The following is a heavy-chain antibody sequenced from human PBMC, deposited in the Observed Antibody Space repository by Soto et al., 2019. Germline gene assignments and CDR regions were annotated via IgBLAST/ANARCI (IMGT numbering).Heavy chain of an antibody. CDR3: VRGPNWSYYYYGVDV. Sequence: PSETLSLTCTVSGGSISSFSWSWIRQAAGKGLEWIGLIHTSGSTNYNPSLRGRVAMSVDTSKNQFSLNLNSVTAADTAVYFCVRGPNWSYYYYGVDVWGQGTTVTSP. V-gene: IGHV4-4*07. CDR1: GGSISSFS. J-gene: IGHJ6*02. D-gene: IGHD1-20*01. CDR2: IHTSGST.